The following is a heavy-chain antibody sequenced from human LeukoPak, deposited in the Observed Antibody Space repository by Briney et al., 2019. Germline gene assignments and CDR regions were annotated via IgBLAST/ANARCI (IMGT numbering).Heavy chain of an antibody. CDR1: GFTFSSYS. D-gene: IGHD4-17*01. CDR2: ISSSSSTI. Sequence: PGGSLRLSCAASGFTFSSYSMNWVRQAPGKGLEWVSYISSSSSTIFYADSVKGRFTISRDNAKNSLFLQMNSLRAEDTAVYYCTRVYGDNDWYFDLWGRGTLVTVSS. CDR3: TRVYGDNDWYFDL. J-gene: IGHJ2*01. V-gene: IGHV3-48*01.